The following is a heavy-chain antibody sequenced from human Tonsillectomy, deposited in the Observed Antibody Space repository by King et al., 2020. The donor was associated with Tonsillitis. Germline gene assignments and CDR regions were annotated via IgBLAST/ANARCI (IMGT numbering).Heavy chain of an antibody. D-gene: IGHD3-22*01. CDR2: INHSGSA. CDR3: ARADYYESSGYYLLDN. CDR1: GGSFRDHY. Sequence: QVQLQQWGAGLLKPSETLSLTCAVYGGSFRDHYWSWIRQPPGKGLEWIGEINHSGSANYNSFLKSRVTISVDTSKNQFSLNLTSVTAADTAVYFCARADYYESSGYYLLDNWGQGSLVTVSS. J-gene: IGHJ4*02. V-gene: IGHV4-34*01.